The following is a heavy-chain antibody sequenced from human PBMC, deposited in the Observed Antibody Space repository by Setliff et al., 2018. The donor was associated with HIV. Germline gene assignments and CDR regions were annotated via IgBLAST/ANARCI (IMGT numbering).Heavy chain of an antibody. CDR3: ARVRLYNTALDY. Sequence: GSLRLSCAASGFTVSTYYMSWVRQAPGKGLEWVSTIYSGGSTYHADSVKGRFTLSRDTSKNTLFLQMNSLRPEDTAVYYCARVRLYNTALDYWGQGTLVTISS. CDR2: IYSGGST. V-gene: IGHV3-66*02. D-gene: IGHD3-3*01. CDR1: GFTVSTYY. J-gene: IGHJ4*02.